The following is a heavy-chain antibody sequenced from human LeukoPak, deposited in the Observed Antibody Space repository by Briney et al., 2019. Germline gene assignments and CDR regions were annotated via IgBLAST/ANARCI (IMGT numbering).Heavy chain of an antibody. J-gene: IGHJ4*02. CDR1: GFTFSDYA. CDR2: VSNDGINE. Sequence: LAGGSLRLSCAASGFTFSDYAIHWFRQAPGKGLEWVAFVSNDGINEYHANSVKGRFTISRDNPRNTLYLQMNSLRTEDTAVYYCARDPRYSYGYLDYWGRGALVIV. V-gene: IGHV3-30-3*01. D-gene: IGHD5-18*01. CDR3: ARDPRYSYGYLDY.